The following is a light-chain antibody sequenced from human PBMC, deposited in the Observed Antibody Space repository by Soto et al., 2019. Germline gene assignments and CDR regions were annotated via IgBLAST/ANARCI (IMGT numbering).Light chain of an antibody. V-gene: IGLV2-11*01. CDR1: SSDVGGYNY. J-gene: IGLJ3*02. CDR3: SAFTSSTTLA. CDR2: DVS. Sequence: QSALTQPRSVSGSPGQSVTISCTGTSSDVGGYNYVSWYQQHPGKAPKLMIYDVSKRPSGVSNRFSGSKSGNAASLTISGLQAEDEADYYCSAFTSSTTLAFGGGTKLTVL.